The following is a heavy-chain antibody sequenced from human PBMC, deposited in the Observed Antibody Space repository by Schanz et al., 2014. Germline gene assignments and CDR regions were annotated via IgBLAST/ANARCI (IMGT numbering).Heavy chain of an antibody. CDR2: ISSVGISK. CDR1: GFTFSDYY. CDR3: ARDWSPGSKNAFDI. J-gene: IGHJ3*02. D-gene: IGHD3-10*01. Sequence: QVQLVESGGGLVKPGGSLRLSCAASGFTFSDYYMSWVRQAPGKGLEWVSYISSVGISKYYADPVKGRFTISRDSAKNSLYLQMNSLRAEDTAVYYCARDWSPGSKNAFDIWGPGTMVTVSS. V-gene: IGHV3-11*01.